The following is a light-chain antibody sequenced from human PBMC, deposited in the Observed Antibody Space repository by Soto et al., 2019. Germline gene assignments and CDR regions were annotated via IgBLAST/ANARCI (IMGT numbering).Light chain of an antibody. V-gene: IGLV2-14*01. J-gene: IGLJ1*01. Sequence: QSALTQPDSASGTRGRSITISCTGTSSDVGGYIYVSWYQQHPGKAPILMIYDVTSRPSGVSYRFSGSKSGNTASLTISGPQAEDEADYYCSSYTTSSSYVFGTGTKVTVL. CDR2: DVT. CDR3: SSYTTSSSYV. CDR1: SSDVGGYIY.